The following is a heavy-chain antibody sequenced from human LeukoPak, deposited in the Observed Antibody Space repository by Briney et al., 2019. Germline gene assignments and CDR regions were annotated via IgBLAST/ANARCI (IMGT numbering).Heavy chain of an antibody. CDR3: ARGRDIVVVPRPPSNWFDP. Sequence: PSETLSLTCAVYGGSFSGYYWSWIRQPPGKGLEWIGEINHSGSTNYNPSLKSRVTLSVDTSKNRFSLKLSSVTAADTAVYYCARGRDIVVVPRPPSNWFDPWGQGTLVTVSS. D-gene: IGHD2-2*01. CDR2: INHSGST. J-gene: IGHJ5*02. CDR1: GGSFSGYY. V-gene: IGHV4-34*01.